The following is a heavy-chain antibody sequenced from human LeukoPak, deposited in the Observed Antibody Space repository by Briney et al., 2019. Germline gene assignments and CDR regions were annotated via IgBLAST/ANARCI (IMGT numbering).Heavy chain of an antibody. D-gene: IGHD3-22*01. V-gene: IGHV5-51*01. CDR1: GYSFTSYW. CDR2: IYPADSHP. CDR3: VRGYYYFDY. Sequence: GESLKISCKGSGYSFTSYWIGWVRQMPGKGLEWMGIIYPADSHPRYSPSFQGQVTISVDKSISTASLQWSSLKASDTAMYYCVRGYYYFDYWGQGTLVTVSS. J-gene: IGHJ4*02.